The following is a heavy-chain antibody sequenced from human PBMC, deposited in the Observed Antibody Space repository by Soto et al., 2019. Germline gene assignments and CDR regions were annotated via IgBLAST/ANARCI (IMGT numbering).Heavy chain of an antibody. D-gene: IGHD5-12*01. V-gene: IGHV4-59*01. CDR2: IYYSGST. Sequence: SETLSLTGTVSGGCISSYYRSWLRQPPGKGREWMGYIYYSGSTNYNPSLKSRVTISVDTSKNQFSLKLSSVTAADTAVYYCARDAGPLWDSGYVIARPMGSYMDVWGKGTTVTVSS. CDR1: GGCISSYY. CDR3: ARDAGPLWDSGYVIARPMGSYMDV. J-gene: IGHJ6*03.